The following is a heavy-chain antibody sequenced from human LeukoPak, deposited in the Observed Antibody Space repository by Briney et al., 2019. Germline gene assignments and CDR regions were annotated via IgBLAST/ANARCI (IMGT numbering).Heavy chain of an antibody. CDR2: IYSGGST. J-gene: IGHJ4*02. D-gene: IGHD6-6*01. V-gene: IGHV3-66*01. CDR1: GVTVGNNY. CDR3: ARDPPAVAANTFG. Sequence: GGSLRLSCAASGVTVGNNYMNWVRQAPGKGLEWVSLIYSGGSTHYADSVKGRFTISRDNSKNTLYLQMNSLRVDDTAVYYCARDPPAVAANTFGWGQGTLVTVSS.